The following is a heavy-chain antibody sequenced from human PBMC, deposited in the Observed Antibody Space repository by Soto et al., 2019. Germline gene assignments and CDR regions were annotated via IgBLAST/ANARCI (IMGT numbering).Heavy chain of an antibody. V-gene: IGHV1-18*01. D-gene: IGHD6-13*01. CDR1: GYTFTSYG. J-gene: IGHJ4*02. Sequence: VAVKVSCKASGYTFTSYGISWVRQAPGQGLEWMAWINPYNGNTKYAEKFLGRVTVTTDTSTATAYMEVRSLTSDDTAGFYCARVGVGLAAPRVWPYWGQGTPVTVSS. CDR3: ARVGVGLAAPRVWPY. CDR2: INPYNGNT.